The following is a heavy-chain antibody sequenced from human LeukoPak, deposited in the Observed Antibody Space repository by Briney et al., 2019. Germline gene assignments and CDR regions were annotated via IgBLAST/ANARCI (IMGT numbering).Heavy chain of an antibody. CDR1: GGSFSGYY. V-gene: IGHV4-34*01. Sequence: SETLSLTCAVYGGSFSGYYWSWIRQPPGKGLEWIGEINHSGSTNYNPSLKSRVTISVDTSKNQFSLKLSSVTAADTAVYYCARGASSISHYYYYYMDVWGKGTTVAVSS. D-gene: IGHD6-6*01. J-gene: IGHJ6*03. CDR2: INHSGST. CDR3: ARGASSISHYYYYYMDV.